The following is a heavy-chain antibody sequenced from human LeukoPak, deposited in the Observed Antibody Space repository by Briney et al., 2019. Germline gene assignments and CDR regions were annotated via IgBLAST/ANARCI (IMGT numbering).Heavy chain of an antibody. CDR1: GGSISSGSYY. CDR2: IYTSGST. CDR3: ARAPSITAMTSFYFDY. J-gene: IGHJ4*02. V-gene: IGHV4-61*02. D-gene: IGHD5-18*01. Sequence: SQTLSLTCTVSGGSISSGSYYWSWIRQPAGKGLEWIGRIYTSGSTNYNPSLKSRVTISVDTSKNQFSLKLSSVTAADTAVYYCARAPSITAMTSFYFDYWGQGTLVTVSS.